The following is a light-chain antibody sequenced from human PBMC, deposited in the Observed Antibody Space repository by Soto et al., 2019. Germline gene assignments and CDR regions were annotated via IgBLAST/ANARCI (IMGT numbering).Light chain of an antibody. CDR2: EVS. CDR3: SSYADPNILV. V-gene: IGLV2-14*01. CDR1: SSDIGTYHF. Sequence: QSALTQPASVSGSPGQSITISCTGASSDIGTYHFVSWYQQRPGKAPKLMIYEVSNRPSGVSSRFSGSKSGNTAALTVSGLQAGGEADYYCSSYADPNILVFGGGTKLTVL. J-gene: IGLJ3*02.